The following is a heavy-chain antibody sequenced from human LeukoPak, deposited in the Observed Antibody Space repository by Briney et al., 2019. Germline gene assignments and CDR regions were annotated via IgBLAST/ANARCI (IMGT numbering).Heavy chain of an antibody. CDR1: GGSISSFY. J-gene: IGHJ6*04. V-gene: IGHV4-59*12. CDR2: IYFSGST. CDR3: ARDLDTTVTMKGMDV. Sequence: SETLSLTCTVSGGSISSFYWSWFYWSWIRQPPGKGLEWIGYIYFSGSTNYNPSLKSRVTISIDTSKNQFSLRLTSVTAADTAVYYCARDLDTTVTMKGMDVWGKGTTVTVSS. D-gene: IGHD4-17*01.